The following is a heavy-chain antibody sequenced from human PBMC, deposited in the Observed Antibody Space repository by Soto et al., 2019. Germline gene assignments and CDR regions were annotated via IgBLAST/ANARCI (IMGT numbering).Heavy chain of an antibody. CDR2: INHSGST. D-gene: IGHD2-2*01. Sequence: SETLSLTRAVYGGSFSGYYWSWIRQPPGKGLEWIGEINHSGSTNYNPSLKSRVTISVDTSKNQFSLKLSSVTAADTAVYYCASFRPIVVVPAAIGDWFDPWGQGTLVTVSS. CDR1: GGSFSGYY. J-gene: IGHJ5*02. V-gene: IGHV4-34*01. CDR3: ASFRPIVVVPAAIGDWFDP.